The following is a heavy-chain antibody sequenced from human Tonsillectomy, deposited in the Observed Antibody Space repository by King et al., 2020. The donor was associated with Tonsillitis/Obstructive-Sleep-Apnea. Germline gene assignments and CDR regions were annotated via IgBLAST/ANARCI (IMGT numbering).Heavy chain of an antibody. CDR3: AIDQYDILTVYHAPLDAFDI. V-gene: IGHV1-18*01. CDR1: GYNFTTYG. CDR2: ISTYNGNT. Sequence: QLVQSGAEVKKPGASVKVSCKASGYNFTTYGISWVRQAPGQGLEWMGWISTYNGNTNYGKKFQGRVTMTTDTSTRSSYMGLWSLRSDDTAVYFCAIDQYDILTVYHAPLDAFDIWGQGTMVTVSS. D-gene: IGHD3-9*01. J-gene: IGHJ3*02.